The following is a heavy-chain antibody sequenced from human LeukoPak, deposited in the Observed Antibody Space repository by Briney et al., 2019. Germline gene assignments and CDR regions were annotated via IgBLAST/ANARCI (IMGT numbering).Heavy chain of an antibody. CDR3: ASSGIVVVPAAIPDAFDI. D-gene: IGHD2-2*02. Sequence: SETLSLTCAVYGGSFSGYYWSWIRQPPGKGLEWIGEINHSGSTNYNPSLKSRVTISVDTSKNQFSLKLSSVTAADTAVYYCASSGIVVVPAAIPDAFDIWGQGTMVTVSS. CDR1: GGSFSGYY. J-gene: IGHJ3*02. V-gene: IGHV4-34*01. CDR2: INHSGST.